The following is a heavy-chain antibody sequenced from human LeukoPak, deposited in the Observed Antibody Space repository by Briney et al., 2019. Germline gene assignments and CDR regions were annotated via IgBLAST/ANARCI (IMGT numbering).Heavy chain of an antibody. CDR3: ARDNEESANFYDPAPYNWFDP. CDR2: MNPNSGNT. D-gene: IGHD5/OR15-5a*01. J-gene: IGHJ5*02. Sequence: GAPVKVSCKASGYTFTSYDINWVRQATGQGLEWMGWMNPNSGNTGYAQKFQDRVTMTRDTATSAVYMQLSSLRSDDTALYFCARDNEESANFYDPAPYNWFDPWGQGTLVTVS. V-gene: IGHV1-8*01. CDR1: GYTFTSYD.